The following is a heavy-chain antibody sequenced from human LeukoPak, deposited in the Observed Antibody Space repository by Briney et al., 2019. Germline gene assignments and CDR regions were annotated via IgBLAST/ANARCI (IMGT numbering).Heavy chain of an antibody. CDR2: ISYSGST. Sequence: SETLSLTCTVSGGSISSASYSWGWIRQPPGKGLQWIGSISYSGSTNYNPSLKSRVTISVDTSKNQFSLKLSSVTAADTAVYYCARIRGGYCSGGSCYADYYYYYMDVWGKGTTVTVSS. CDR1: GGSISSASYS. D-gene: IGHD2-15*01. J-gene: IGHJ6*03. CDR3: ARIRGGYCSGGSCYADYYYYYMDV. V-gene: IGHV4-39*07.